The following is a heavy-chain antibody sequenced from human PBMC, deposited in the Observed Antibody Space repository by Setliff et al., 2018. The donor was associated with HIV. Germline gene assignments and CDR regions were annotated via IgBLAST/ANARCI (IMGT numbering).Heavy chain of an antibody. CDR2: ISSAGTYI. J-gene: IGHJ4*02. V-gene: IGHV3-21*01. Sequence: GGSLRLSCAASGFNFSSHTMNWIRQAPGKGLEWVSSISSAGTYIYYADSMKGRFTISRDNSKSSVSLQMSGLRPEDTAMYYCVSDGARGVNDLDYWGQGTLVTVSS. CDR1: GFNFSSHT. CDR3: VSDGARGVNDLDY. D-gene: IGHD3-10*01.